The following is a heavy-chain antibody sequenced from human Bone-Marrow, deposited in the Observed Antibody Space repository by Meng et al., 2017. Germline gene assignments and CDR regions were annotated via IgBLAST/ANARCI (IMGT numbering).Heavy chain of an antibody. CDR1: GGSISSGGYS. V-gene: IGHV4-30-2*01. J-gene: IGHJ5*02. CDR2: IYHSGST. CDR3: ARARTTNQSKYRNAYNWFDP. Sequence: QLQLQESGPGLVKPSQTLSLTCAVSGGSISSGGYSWSWIRQPPGKGLEWIGYIYHSGSTHYNPSLKSRVIMSVDTSKNQFSLKLYSVTAADTAVYYCARARTTNQSKYRNAYNWFDPWGQGTWSPSPQ. D-gene: IGHD2/OR15-2a*01.